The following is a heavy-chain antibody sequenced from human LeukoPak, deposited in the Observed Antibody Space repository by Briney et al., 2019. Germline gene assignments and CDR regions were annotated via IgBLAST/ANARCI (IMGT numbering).Heavy chain of an antibody. Sequence: GASVKVSCKASGYTFTSYGISWVRQAPGQGLEWMGWISAYNGNTNYAQKFQGRVTITRDTSASTAYMELSSLRSEDTAVYYCARTLLDLRRWFDPWGQGTLVTVSS. D-gene: IGHD1-14*01. V-gene: IGHV1-18*01. CDR2: ISAYNGNT. J-gene: IGHJ5*02. CDR3: ARTLLDLRRWFDP. CDR1: GYTFTSYG.